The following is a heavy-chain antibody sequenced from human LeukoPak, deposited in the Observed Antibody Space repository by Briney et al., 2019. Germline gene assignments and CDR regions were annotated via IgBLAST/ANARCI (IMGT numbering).Heavy chain of an antibody. V-gene: IGHV1-69*01. CDR3: ARLEITTVTTSDY. Sequence: SVKVSCKASAGTFSSYAISWVRQAPGQGLEWMGGIIPIFGTANYAQKFQGRVTITADESTSTAYMELSSLRSEDTAVYYCARLEITTVTTSDYWGQGTLVTVSS. J-gene: IGHJ4*02. CDR2: IIPIFGTA. D-gene: IGHD4-17*01. CDR1: AGTFSSYA.